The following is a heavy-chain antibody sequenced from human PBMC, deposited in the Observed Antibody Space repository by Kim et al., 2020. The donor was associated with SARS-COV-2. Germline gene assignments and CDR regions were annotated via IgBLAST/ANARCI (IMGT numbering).Heavy chain of an antibody. V-gene: IGHV4-39*01. Sequence: SETLSLSCSVSGASMGSSDYYWGWIRQSPGKGLEWIASIYYAGNTFYSPSLKSRVTISMDRSNHRFSLTLSAVTAADAAVYYCARQMSGRYYGYFAFWGQGVVVNVSS. J-gene: IGHJ4*02. CDR1: GASMGSSDYY. D-gene: IGHD1-26*01. CDR3: ARQMSGRYYGYFAF. CDR2: IYYAGNT.